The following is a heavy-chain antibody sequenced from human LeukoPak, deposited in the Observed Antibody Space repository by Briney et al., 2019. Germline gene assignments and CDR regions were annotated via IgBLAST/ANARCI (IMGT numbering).Heavy chain of an antibody. CDR1: GFTFSSYG. V-gene: IGHV3-23*01. CDR2: ISGSGGST. CDR3: ARLDNRVDI. D-gene: IGHD1-14*01. Sequence: GGSLRLSCAASGFTFSSYGMSWVRQAPGKGLEWVSAISGSGGSTYYADSVKGRFTISRDNAKNSLYLQMNSLRAEDTAVYYCARLDNRVDIWGQGTMVTVSS. J-gene: IGHJ3*02.